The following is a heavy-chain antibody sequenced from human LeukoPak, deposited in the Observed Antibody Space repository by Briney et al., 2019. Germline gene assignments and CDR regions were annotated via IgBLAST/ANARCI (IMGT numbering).Heavy chain of an antibody. J-gene: IGHJ6*02. D-gene: IGHD6-6*01. Sequence: SETLSLTCTVSGDSISDGDFYWSWTRQPPGQGLEWIGHIYFSGSTHYNPSLQSRVTLSVDTSKNQFSLKLSSVTAADTAIYYCARDREQLVLPYYHGMDVWGQGATVTVSS. V-gene: IGHV4-30-4*01. CDR3: ARDREQLVLPYYHGMDV. CDR2: IYFSGST. CDR1: GDSISDGDFY.